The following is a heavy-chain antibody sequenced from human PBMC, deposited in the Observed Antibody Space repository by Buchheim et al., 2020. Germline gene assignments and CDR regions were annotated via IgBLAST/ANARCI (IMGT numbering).Heavy chain of an antibody. D-gene: IGHD6-13*01. CDR2: IDPEDSET. CDR1: GFTFIDFY. J-gene: IGHJ5*02. Sequence: EIQLVQSGAEVKKPGGTVKVSCRFSGFTFIDFYVNWIRKVPGQGPEWMGLIDPEDSETVDSQKFQGRFIMTAESSKEKVYLELNSLKYEDTAIYYCAVATRSSSRFGWFGPWGQGTL. CDR3: AVATRSSSRFGWFGP. V-gene: IGHV1-69-2*01.